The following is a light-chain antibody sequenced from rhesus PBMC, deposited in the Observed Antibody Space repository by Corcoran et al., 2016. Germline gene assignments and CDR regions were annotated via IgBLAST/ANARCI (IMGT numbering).Light chain of an antibody. CDR1: QSVGSY. J-gene: IGKJ1*01. CDR2: GAS. V-gene: IGKV3-24*04. CDR3: QQSSNLWT. Sequence: ETVVTQSPATLALSPGERATLSCRASQSVGSYLAWYQQKPGPAPRLLIYGASSRATGIPERFSGSGSGTDFTLTISSLEPEDVGVYYCQQSSNLWTFGQGTKVEIK.